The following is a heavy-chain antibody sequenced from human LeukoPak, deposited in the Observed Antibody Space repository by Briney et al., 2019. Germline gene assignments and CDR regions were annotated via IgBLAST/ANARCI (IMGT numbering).Heavy chain of an antibody. D-gene: IGHD3-3*01. J-gene: IGHJ6*03. Sequence: GASVKVSCEASGGTFSSYAISWVRQAPGQGLEWMGGIIPIFGTANYAQKFQGRVTITADESTSTAYMELSSLRSEDTVVYYCARGRDATIFGVVNYYYYYMDVWGKGATVTVSS. V-gene: IGHV1-69*01. CDR2: IIPIFGTA. CDR1: GGTFSSYA. CDR3: ARGRDATIFGVVNYYYYYMDV.